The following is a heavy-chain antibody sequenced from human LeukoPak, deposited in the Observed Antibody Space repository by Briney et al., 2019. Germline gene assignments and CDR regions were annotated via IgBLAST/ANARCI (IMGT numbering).Heavy chain of an antibody. V-gene: IGHV4-38-2*01. CDR2: IYHSGNT. CDR1: GGSFSGYY. CDR3: VRGSYSGYDFYYFDY. J-gene: IGHJ4*02. Sequence: SETLSLTCAVYGGSFSGYYWGWIRQPPGKGLEWITSIYHSGNTYYNRSLKSRVIISVDMSKNQFSLKVSSVTAADTAIYYCVRGSYSGYDFYYFDYWGQGTLATVSS. D-gene: IGHD5-12*01.